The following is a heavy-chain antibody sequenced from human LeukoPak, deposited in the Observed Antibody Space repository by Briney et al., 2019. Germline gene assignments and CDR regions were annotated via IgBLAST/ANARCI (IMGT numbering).Heavy chain of an antibody. J-gene: IGHJ4*02. CDR2: TSKDGSDT. CDR1: GFTFSDSW. CDR3: ARGGYSGSYYRFS. D-gene: IGHD6-25*01. V-gene: IGHV3-74*01. Sequence: VGCLRLSCAVSGFTFSDSWMHWVRQAPGKGPEWLSRTSKDGSDTVYADSAKGRLTASRDNAKNTVYLELTNLRPDDTALYYCARGGYSGSYYRFSWGRGTLVTVAS.